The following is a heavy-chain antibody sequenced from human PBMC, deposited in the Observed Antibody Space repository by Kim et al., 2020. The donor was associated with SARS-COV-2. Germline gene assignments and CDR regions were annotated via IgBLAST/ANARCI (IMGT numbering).Heavy chain of an antibody. V-gene: IGHV4-34*01. D-gene: IGHD5-18*01. J-gene: IGHJ6*03. CDR3: ERGGYPYYYYYMDV. CDR1: GGSFSGYY. CDR2: INHSGST. Sequence: SETLSLTCAVYGGSFSGYYWSWIRQPPGKGLEWIGEINHSGSTNYNPSLKSRVTISVDTSKNQFSLKLNLVTAADTAVYYCERGGYPYYYYYMDVWGKGTTVPVSS.